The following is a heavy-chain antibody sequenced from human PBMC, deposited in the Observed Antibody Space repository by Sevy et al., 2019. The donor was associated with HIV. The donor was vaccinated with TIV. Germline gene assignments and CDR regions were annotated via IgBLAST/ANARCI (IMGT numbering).Heavy chain of an antibody. Sequence: GGSLRLSCAASGFTFSRYAMNWVRQAPGKGLEWVSGISGSGGSGDKTNYADSVMGRFTISRDDSKNSLYLQLNSLRAEDTAIYYCAWKYDSSVYFDYWGQGTLVTVSS. CDR3: AWKYDSSVYFDY. J-gene: IGHJ4*02. D-gene: IGHD3-22*01. CDR1: GFTFSRYA. CDR2: ISGSGGSGDKT. V-gene: IGHV3-23*01.